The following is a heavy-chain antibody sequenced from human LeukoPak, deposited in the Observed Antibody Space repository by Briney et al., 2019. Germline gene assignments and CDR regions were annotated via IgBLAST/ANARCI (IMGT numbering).Heavy chain of an antibody. D-gene: IGHD1-26*01. CDR2: ISWNTGTI. Sequence: GGSLRLSCAASGFNFGDYAMHWVRQVPGKGLEWVSGISWNTGTIEYADSVRGRFTISRGNAKNSLFLQMNSLKPEDTALYYCAKVHRIVRVQGAFDVWGQGTMVTVSS. CDR1: GFNFGDYA. CDR3: AKVHRIVRVQGAFDV. V-gene: IGHV3-9*01. J-gene: IGHJ3*01.